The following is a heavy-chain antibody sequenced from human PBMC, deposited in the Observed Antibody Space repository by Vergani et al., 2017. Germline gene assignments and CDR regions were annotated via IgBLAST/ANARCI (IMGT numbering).Heavy chain of an antibody. CDR1: GDSISSGGHS. CDR2: IYHSGST. V-gene: IGHV4-30-2*01. J-gene: IGHJ6*03. Sequence: QLHLQESGSRLVKPSETLSLTCTVSGDSISSGGHSWSWIRQPPGKGLEWVGYIYHSGSTYYNPSLKSRLTISVDESRNQFSLQLTSVTAADTAVYFCARERRXYLNYLYYYYMDVWGKGTTVTVSS. CDR3: ARERRXYLNYLYYYYMDV.